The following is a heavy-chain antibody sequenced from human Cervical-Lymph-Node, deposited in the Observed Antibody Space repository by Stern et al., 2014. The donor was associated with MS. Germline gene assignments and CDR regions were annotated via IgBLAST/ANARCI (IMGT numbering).Heavy chain of an antibody. CDR1: GYTFTNNW. CDR2: IYPDDSDI. Sequence: VQLVQSGAEVKKPGESLKISCKGSGYTFTNNWIAWVRQMPGKGLEWMGIIYPDDSDIRYSPSLQGQVTISADKSISPAYLQGRSLKAADSAVYYCARPPPRRKWDDPNYGMDVWGQGTTVTVSS. V-gene: IGHV5-51*03. CDR3: ARPPPRRKWDDPNYGMDV. D-gene: IGHD1-1*01. J-gene: IGHJ6*02.